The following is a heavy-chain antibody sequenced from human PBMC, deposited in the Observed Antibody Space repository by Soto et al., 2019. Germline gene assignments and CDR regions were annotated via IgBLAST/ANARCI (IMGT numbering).Heavy chain of an antibody. D-gene: IGHD3-10*01. CDR1: GGSISSSSYY. V-gene: IGHV4-39*01. Sequence: QLQLQESGPGLVKPSEILSLTCTVSGGSISSSSYYWSWIRRPPGKGLEWIGSISYSGSTFYNPSLNSRGTIAVDRPKNQFSLGLGSVTAADMAVYYCARLYSYGAGKYGVDLWGQGTTVTVSS. J-gene: IGHJ6*02. CDR2: ISYSGST. CDR3: ARLYSYGAGKYGVDL.